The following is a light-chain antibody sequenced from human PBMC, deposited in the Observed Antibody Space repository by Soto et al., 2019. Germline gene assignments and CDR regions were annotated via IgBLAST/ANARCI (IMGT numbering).Light chain of an antibody. CDR3: QQYNSYSGT. Sequence: DIQMTQSPSTLSASVRDRVTITCRASQSISSWLAWYQQKPGKAPKLLIYDASSLESGVPSRFSGSGSGTEFTLTISSLQPDEFSTYYCQQYNSYSGTFGQGTKVDIK. V-gene: IGKV1-5*01. CDR1: QSISSW. CDR2: DAS. J-gene: IGKJ1*01.